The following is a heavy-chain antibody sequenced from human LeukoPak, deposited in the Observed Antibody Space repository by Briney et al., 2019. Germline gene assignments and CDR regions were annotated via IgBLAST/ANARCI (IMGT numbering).Heavy chain of an antibody. J-gene: IGHJ6*03. CDR2: IGRSGQYI. V-gene: IGHV3-21*01. CDR1: GFTLILYS. D-gene: IGHD3-3*01. CDR3: ARDASNIDFAPYFYYMDV. Sequence: KPGGSQRLSCTASGFTLILYSMHWVRQAPGKGLEWVSSIGRSGQYIYYGDSVRGRFTISRDDAKNSLYLDMNSPRAEDTAVYYCARDASNIDFAPYFYYMDVWGKGTTVTVSS.